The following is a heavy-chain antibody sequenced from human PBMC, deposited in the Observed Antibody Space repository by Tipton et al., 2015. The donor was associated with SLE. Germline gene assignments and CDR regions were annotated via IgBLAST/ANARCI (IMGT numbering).Heavy chain of an antibody. V-gene: IGHV3-30*02. Sequence: SLRLSCVASGFTFTSYGMHWVRQAPGKGLEWLAFIRYDGANKYYADSVKDRFSISRDHYKNTLYLQMNSLSAEDTAVYYCAKDLAYRGGLDYWGQGTLVTVSS. J-gene: IGHJ4*02. D-gene: IGHD2-21*01. CDR3: AKDLAYRGGLDY. CDR2: IRYDGANK. CDR1: GFTFTSYG.